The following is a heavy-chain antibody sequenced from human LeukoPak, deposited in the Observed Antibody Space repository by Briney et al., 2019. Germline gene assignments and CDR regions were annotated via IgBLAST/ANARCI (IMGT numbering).Heavy chain of an antibody. Sequence: GASVKVSCKASGYTFTSYYMHWVRQAPGQGLEWMGIINPSGGSTSYAQKFQGRVTMTRDMSTSTVYMELSSLRSEDTDVYYCAREEQPDETETNYYDSSGSRGGIDYWGQGTLVTVSS. V-gene: IGHV1-46*01. CDR3: AREEQPDETETNYYDSSGSRGGIDY. CDR2: INPSGGST. J-gene: IGHJ4*02. D-gene: IGHD3-22*01. CDR1: GYTFTSYY.